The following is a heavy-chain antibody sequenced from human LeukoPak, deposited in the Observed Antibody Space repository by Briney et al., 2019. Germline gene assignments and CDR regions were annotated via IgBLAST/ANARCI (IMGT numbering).Heavy chain of an antibody. CDR2: ISSSGNTI. V-gene: IGHV3-48*03. D-gene: IGHD4-23*01. CDR3: ARALWRTVVTAFGY. Sequence: GGSLRLSCAASGFTFSSYEMNWVRQAPGKGLEWVSYISSSGNTIYHADSVKGRFTISRDNAKNSLYLQMNSLRAEGTAVYYCARALWRTVVTAFGYWGQGTLVTVSS. J-gene: IGHJ4*02. CDR1: GFTFSSYE.